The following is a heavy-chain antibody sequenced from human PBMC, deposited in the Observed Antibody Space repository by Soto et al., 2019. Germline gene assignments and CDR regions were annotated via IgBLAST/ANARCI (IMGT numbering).Heavy chain of an antibody. CDR1: GGIFRSYA. CDR2: VVPIFGVT. J-gene: IGHJ6*02. V-gene: IGHV1-69*13. D-gene: IGHD3-10*01. CDR3: ARPNEGGYSANHHYYYALDV. Sequence: GASVKVSCKVSGGIFRSYAISWVRQAPGQGLEWMGGVVPIFGVTNYAQKFQGRITITADESTGTAYMELNTLRSDDTAVYYCARPNEGGYSANHHYYYALDVWGQGTTVTVSS.